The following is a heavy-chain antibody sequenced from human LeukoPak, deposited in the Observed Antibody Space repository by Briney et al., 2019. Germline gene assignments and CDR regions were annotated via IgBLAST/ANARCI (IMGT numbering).Heavy chain of an antibody. CDR2: IDDNGVGT. Sequence: GGSLRLSCAASGFTFSSYAMHWVRQAPGKGLEYVSAIDDNGVGTYHASSVKGRFTISRDNSKNMLYLQMRSLRAEDMAIYYCARATATKYDYWGQGTVVTVSS. CDR3: ARATATKYDY. V-gene: IGHV3-64*01. CDR1: GFTFSSYA. J-gene: IGHJ4*02. D-gene: IGHD2-21*02.